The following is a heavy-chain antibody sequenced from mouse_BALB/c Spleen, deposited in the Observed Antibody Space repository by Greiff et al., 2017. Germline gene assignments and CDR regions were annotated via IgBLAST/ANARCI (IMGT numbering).Heavy chain of an antibody. D-gene: IGHD2-4*01. CDR2: IWSGGST. V-gene: IGHV2-2*02. CDR1: GFSLTSYG. CDR3: ARSYDYDYAMDY. Sequence: VQRVESGPGLVQPSQSLSITCTVSGFSLTSYGVHWVRQSPGKGLEWLGVIWSGGSTDYNAAFISRLSISKDNSKSQVFFKMNSLQANDTAIYYCARSYDYDYAMDYWGQGTSVTVSS. J-gene: IGHJ4*01.